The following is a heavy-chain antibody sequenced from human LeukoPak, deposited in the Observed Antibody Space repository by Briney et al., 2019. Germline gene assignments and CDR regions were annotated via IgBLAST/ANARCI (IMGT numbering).Heavy chain of an antibody. J-gene: IGHJ4*02. Sequence: PSETLSLTCAVYGGSFSGYYWSWIRQPPGKGLEWIGEINHSGSANYNPPLKSRVTISVDTSKNQFSLKLSSVTAADTAVYYCARQRQPIVVVVAAKGFDYWGQGTLVTVSS. D-gene: IGHD2-15*01. CDR2: INHSGSA. CDR1: GGSFSGYY. V-gene: IGHV4-34*01. CDR3: ARQRQPIVVVVAAKGFDY.